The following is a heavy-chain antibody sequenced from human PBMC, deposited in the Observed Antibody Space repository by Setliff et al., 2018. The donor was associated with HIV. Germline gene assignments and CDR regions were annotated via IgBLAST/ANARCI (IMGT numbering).Heavy chain of an antibody. CDR2: ISSSSNYI. D-gene: IGHD2-15*01. CDR3: SKGLNPSVVVAALVEDS. Sequence: GGSLRLSCAASGFTFSSYYMNWVRQAPGKGLEWVSSISSSSNYIYYADSVKGRFTISRDNAKNSLYLQMNSLRAADTAVYYCSKGLNPSVVVAALVEDSWGQGTLVTVSS. V-gene: IGHV3-21*01. J-gene: IGHJ4*02. CDR1: GFTFSSYY.